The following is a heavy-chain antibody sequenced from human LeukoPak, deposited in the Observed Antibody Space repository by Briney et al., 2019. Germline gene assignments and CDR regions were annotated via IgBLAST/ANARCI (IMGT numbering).Heavy chain of an antibody. V-gene: IGHV1-18*01. D-gene: IGHD1-26*01. CDR1: GYTFTSSV. J-gene: IGHJ3*02. CDR3: ARGSHRPSDAFDI. CDR2: ISAYNGNT. Sequence: ASVKVSRKASGYTFTSSVINWVRQAPGQGLEWMGWISAYNGNTNSAQKLQGRVTMTTDTSTSTAYMELRSLRADDTAVYYCARGSHRPSDAFDIWGQGAMVTVSS.